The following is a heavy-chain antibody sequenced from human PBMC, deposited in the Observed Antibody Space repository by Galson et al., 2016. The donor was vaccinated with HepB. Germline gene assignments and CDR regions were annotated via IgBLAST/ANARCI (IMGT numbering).Heavy chain of an antibody. J-gene: IGHJ2*01. Sequence: SLRLSCAASGFSVSDSYMTWVRQAPGKGLDWVSIIYKDGNTFHAQFVKGRFTISRDNSKNSLDLQMSNVRAEDTAVYYCATVLPAGHYWYPHLWGRGTLVFVSS. V-gene: IGHV3-53*01. CDR3: ATVLPAGHYWYPHL. CDR2: IYKDGNT. CDR1: GFSVSDSY.